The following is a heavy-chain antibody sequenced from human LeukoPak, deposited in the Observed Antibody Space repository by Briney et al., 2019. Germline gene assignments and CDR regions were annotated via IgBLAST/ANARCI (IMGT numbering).Heavy chain of an antibody. CDR1: GGSISSGGYY. V-gene: IGHV4-31*03. D-gene: IGHD6-13*01. J-gene: IGHJ6*02. Sequence: SETLSLTCTVSGGSISSGGYYWSWIRQHPGKGLEWIGYIYYSGSTYYNPSLKSRVTISVDTSKNQFSLKLSSVTAADTAVYYCARDRQQLVFPYFYYGMDVWGQGTTVTVSS. CDR2: IYYSGST. CDR3: ARDRQQLVFPYFYYGMDV.